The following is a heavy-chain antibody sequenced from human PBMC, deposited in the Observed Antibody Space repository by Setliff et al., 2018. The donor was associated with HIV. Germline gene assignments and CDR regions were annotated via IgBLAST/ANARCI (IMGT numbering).Heavy chain of an antibody. V-gene: IGHV4-4*08. CDR3: VRDDYGYNGKGFDY. D-gene: IGHD4-17*01. CDR2: IYYTGST. Sequence: PSETLSLTCTVSGGSIGIYYWSWLRQPPGKGLEWIGYIYYTGSTNYNPSLKSRVTISIDTSNNQISLRLSSVTAADTAMYYCVRDDYGYNGKGFDYWGPGTLVTVSS. CDR1: GGSIGIYY. J-gene: IGHJ4*02.